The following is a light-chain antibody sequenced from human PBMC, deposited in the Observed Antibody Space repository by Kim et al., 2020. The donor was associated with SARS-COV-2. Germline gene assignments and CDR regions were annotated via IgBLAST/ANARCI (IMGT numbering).Light chain of an antibody. Sequence: SYELTQPPSVSVSPGQTASITCSGDKLGHKYACWYQQKPGQSPVLVIYQDSKRPSGIPERFSGSNSGNTATLTISGTQAMDEADYYCQAWDSSSVVFGGVTQLTVL. V-gene: IGLV3-1*01. CDR2: QDS. J-gene: IGLJ2*01. CDR1: KLGHKY. CDR3: QAWDSSSVV.